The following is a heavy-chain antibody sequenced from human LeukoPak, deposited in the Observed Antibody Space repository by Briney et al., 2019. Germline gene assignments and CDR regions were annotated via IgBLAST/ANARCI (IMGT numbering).Heavy chain of an antibody. J-gene: IGHJ4*02. CDR2: IIPILGIA. V-gene: IGHV1-69*04. Sequence: ASVKVSCKASGGTFSCYAISWVRQAPGQGLEWMGRIIPILGIANYAQKFQGRVTITADKSTSTAYMELSSLRSEDTAVYYCARRPLGDRDGYNYGGYWGQGTLVTVSS. D-gene: IGHD5-24*01. CDR1: GGTFSCYA. CDR3: ARRPLGDRDGYNYGGY.